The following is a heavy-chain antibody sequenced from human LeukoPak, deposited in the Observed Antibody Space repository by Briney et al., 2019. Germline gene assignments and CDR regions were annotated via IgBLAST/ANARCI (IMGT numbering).Heavy chain of an antibody. Sequence: GGSLRLSCAASGFTFSTYAMHWVRQAPGKGLEWVAVISYDGSSKYYADSVKGRFTISRDNSKNTLYLQMNSLRAEDTAVYYYARARSRYGYGDAFDIWGQGTMVTVSS. D-gene: IGHD5-18*01. CDR2: ISYDGSSK. J-gene: IGHJ3*02. CDR1: GFTFSTYA. V-gene: IGHV3-30*04. CDR3: ARARSRYGYGDAFDI.